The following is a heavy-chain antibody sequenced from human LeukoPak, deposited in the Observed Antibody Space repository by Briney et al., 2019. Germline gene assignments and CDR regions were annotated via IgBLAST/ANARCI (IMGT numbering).Heavy chain of an antibody. CDR1: GFTFSSYE. J-gene: IGHJ4*02. Sequence: GGSLRLSCAASGFTFSSYEMNWARQAPGKGLEWVSHISSSGSTIYYADSVKGRFTVSRDNAKNSLYLQMNSLRAEDTAVYYCARDPDILGFDYWGQGTLVTVSS. V-gene: IGHV3-48*03. D-gene: IGHD3-9*01. CDR3: ARDPDILGFDY. CDR2: ISSSGSTI.